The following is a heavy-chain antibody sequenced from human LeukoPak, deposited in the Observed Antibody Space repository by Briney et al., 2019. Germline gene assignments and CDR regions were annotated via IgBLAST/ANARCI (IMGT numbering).Heavy chain of an antibody. CDR1: GFTLNTYA. CDR3: AKETVVVVAATPDAFDI. V-gene: IGHV3-23*01. J-gene: IGHJ3*02. Sequence: GGSLRLSCAASGFTLNTYAMSWVRQAPGKGLEWVSAISGRGDSTYYTDSVKGRFTISRDNSKNTLYLQMNSLRAEDTAVYYCAKETVVVVAATPDAFDIWGQGTMVTVSS. D-gene: IGHD2-15*01. CDR2: ISGRGDST.